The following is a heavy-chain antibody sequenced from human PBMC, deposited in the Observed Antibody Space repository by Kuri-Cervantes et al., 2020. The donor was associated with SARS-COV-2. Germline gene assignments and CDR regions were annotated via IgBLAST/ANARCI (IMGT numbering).Heavy chain of an antibody. CDR2: IYYSGST. V-gene: IGHV4-31*01. CDR3: ARGYVIGGVDV. CDR1: GGSITGGGHY. Sequence: LRLSCTVSGGSITGGGHYWSWIRQHPGKGLEWIGYIYYSGSTYYNPSLKSLITISADTSKNQFSLNLNSVTAADTAVYYCARGYVIGGVDVWGQGTTVTVSS. D-gene: IGHD3-16*01. J-gene: IGHJ6*02.